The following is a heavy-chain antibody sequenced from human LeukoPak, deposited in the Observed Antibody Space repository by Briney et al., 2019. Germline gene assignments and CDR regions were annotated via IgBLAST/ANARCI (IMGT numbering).Heavy chain of an antibody. CDR2: ISSSSSYI. D-gene: IGHD6-19*01. Sequence: QPGGSLRLSCAASGFTFSSYSMNWVRQAPGKGLEWVSSISSSSSYIYYADSVKGRFTISRDNAKNSLYLQMNSLRAEDTAVYYCARDVGSGWTFDYWGQGTLVTVSS. CDR3: ARDVGSGWTFDY. CDR1: GFTFSSYS. V-gene: IGHV3-21*01. J-gene: IGHJ4*02.